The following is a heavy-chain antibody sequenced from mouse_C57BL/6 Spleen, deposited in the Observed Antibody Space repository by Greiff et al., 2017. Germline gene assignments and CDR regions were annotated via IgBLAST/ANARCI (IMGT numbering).Heavy chain of an antibody. CDR2: IHPNSGST. D-gene: IGHD2-4*01. CDR1: GYTFTSYW. V-gene: IGHV1-64*01. CDR3: ARSDDYERRFDF. Sequence: VQLQQPGAELVKPGASVKLSCKASGYTFTSYWMHWVKQRPGQGLEWIGLIHPNSGSTNYNEQFKGKATLTVDKSSRTAYMQLRSLPSEDAAVYYCARSDDYERRFDFWGQGTTLTVSA. J-gene: IGHJ2*01.